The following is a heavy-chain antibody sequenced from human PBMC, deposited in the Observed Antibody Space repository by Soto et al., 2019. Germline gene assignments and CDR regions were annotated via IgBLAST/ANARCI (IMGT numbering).Heavy chain of an antibody. Sequence: PGESLKISCKGSGYSFTSYWIGWVRQMPGKGLEWMGIIYPGDSDTRYSPSFQGQVTISADKSISTAYLQWSSLKASDTAMYYCARHRRRWVRDYYYGMDVWGQGTTVTVSS. CDR1: GYSFTSYW. D-gene: IGHD3-10*01. V-gene: IGHV5-51*01. J-gene: IGHJ6*02. CDR3: ARHRRRWVRDYYYGMDV. CDR2: IYPGDSDT.